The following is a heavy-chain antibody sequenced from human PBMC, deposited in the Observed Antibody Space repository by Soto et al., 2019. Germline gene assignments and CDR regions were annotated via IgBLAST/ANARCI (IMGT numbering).Heavy chain of an antibody. V-gene: IGHV3-23*01. CDR2: IDLSGSGT. J-gene: IGHJ4*02. Sequence: WGSLRVSWAASGFTLSNHAMSWVRQAPGEGLEWVSGIDLSGSGTWYADSVKGRFTISRDNSKNTLHLQINSLRAADTAVYYCAREAVGRHFDLDYWGQGTLVTVSS. CDR3: AREAVGRHFDLDY. D-gene: IGHD3-9*01. CDR1: GFTLSNHA.